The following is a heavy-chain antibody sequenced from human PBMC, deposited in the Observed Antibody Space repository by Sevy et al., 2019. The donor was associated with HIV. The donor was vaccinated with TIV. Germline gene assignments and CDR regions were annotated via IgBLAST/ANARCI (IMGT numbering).Heavy chain of an antibody. CDR2: IGTAGDT. CDR3: ARAQGGATRGMAFDI. D-gene: IGHD1-26*01. Sequence: EGSLRLSCAASGFTFSSYDMHWVRQATGKGLEWVSAIGTAGDTYYPGSVKGRFTISRENAKNSLYLQMNSLRAGDTAVYYCARAQGGATRGMAFDIWGQGTMVTVSS. CDR1: GFTFSSYD. J-gene: IGHJ3*02. V-gene: IGHV3-13*01.